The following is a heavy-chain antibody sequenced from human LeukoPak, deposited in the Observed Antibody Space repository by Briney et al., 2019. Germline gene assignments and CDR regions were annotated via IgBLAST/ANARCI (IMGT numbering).Heavy chain of an antibody. D-gene: IGHD2-21*02. CDR2: IYYSGST. CDR3: GRGDRSYWYFDL. Sequence: SETLSLTCTVSGGSISSGGYYWSWIRQHPGKGLEWIGYIYYSGSTYYNPSLKSRVTISVDTSKNQFSLKLSSVTAADTAVYYCGRGDRSYWYFDLWGRGTLVTVSS. J-gene: IGHJ2*01. CDR1: GGSISSGGYY. V-gene: IGHV4-31*03.